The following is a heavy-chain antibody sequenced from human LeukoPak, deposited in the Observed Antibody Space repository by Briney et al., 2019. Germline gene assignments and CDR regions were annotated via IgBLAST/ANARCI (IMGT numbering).Heavy chain of an antibody. CDR2: INHSGST. J-gene: IGHJ4*02. D-gene: IGHD3-22*01. Sequence: SETLSLTCAVYGGSFSGYYWSWIRQPPGKGLEWIGEINHSGSTNYNPSLKSRVTISVDTSKNQFSLKLSSVTAADTAVYYCARVFRGYYDSSGYFGYWGQGTLVTVSS. V-gene: IGHV4-34*01. CDR3: ARVFRGYYDSSGYFGY. CDR1: GGSFSGYY.